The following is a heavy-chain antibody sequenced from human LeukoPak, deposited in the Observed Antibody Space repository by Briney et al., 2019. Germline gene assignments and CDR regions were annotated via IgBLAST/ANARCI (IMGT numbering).Heavy chain of an antibody. Sequence: GGSLRLSCAASGFTFSDYGISWVRQAPGKGLEWVSGINWNGGSTGYADSVKGRFTISRDNAKNSLYLQMNNLRAEDTALYYCARRRVTVVRGVDITSYYFDYWGQGTLVTVSS. D-gene: IGHD3-10*01. CDR2: INWNGGST. V-gene: IGHV3-20*04. CDR3: ARRRVTVVRGVDITSYYFDY. CDR1: GFTFSDYG. J-gene: IGHJ4*02.